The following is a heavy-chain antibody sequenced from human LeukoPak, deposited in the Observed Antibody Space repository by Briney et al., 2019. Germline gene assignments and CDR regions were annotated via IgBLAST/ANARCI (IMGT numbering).Heavy chain of an antibody. Sequence: PSETLSLTCTVSGASIRTYYWNWIRQPAGKGLEWIGRIYSSGSTNYNPSLKSRVTMSVDTSKNQFSLQLSSVTAADTAVYYCARNYGDYVDYWGQGTLVTVSS. V-gene: IGHV4-4*07. CDR3: ARNYGDYVDY. J-gene: IGHJ4*02. CDR1: GASIRTYY. CDR2: IYSSGST. D-gene: IGHD4-17*01.